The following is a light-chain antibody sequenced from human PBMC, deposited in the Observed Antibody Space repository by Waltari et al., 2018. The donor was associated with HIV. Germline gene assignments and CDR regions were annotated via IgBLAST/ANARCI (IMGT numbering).Light chain of an antibody. CDR1: QSVSTN. CDR3: QQYNDWPPLT. Sequence: EIVMTQSPATLSVSPGERATLPGRASQSVSTNLAWYQQKPGQAPGLLIYRASTRATGISSRFSGSGSGTVFTLTISSLQSEDFAVYYCQQYNDWPPLTFGGGTKVEMK. J-gene: IGKJ4*01. V-gene: IGKV3-15*01. CDR2: RAS.